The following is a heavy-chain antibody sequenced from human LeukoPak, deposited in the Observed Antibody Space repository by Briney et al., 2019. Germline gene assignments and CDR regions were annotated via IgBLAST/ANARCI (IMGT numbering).Heavy chain of an antibody. D-gene: IGHD3-3*01. CDR1: GFTFSSYW. Sequence: GGSLRLSCAASGFTFSSYWMSWLSQAPGKGLQWVANIKQDGSEKYYVDSVKGRFTISRDNAKNSLYLQMNSLRAEDTAVYYCAREGSSYDFWSGYLDYWGQGTLVTVSS. J-gene: IGHJ4*02. V-gene: IGHV3-7*01. CDR2: IKQDGSEK. CDR3: AREGSSYDFWSGYLDY.